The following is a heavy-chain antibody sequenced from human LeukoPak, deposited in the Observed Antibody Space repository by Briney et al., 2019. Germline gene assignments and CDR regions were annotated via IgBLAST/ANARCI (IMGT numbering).Heavy chain of an antibody. Sequence: PSGRSLRLSCAASGFTFSSYGMPWVRQAPGRGLEWVAVISYDGSNKYYADSVKGRFTISRDNSKNTLYLQMNSLRAEDTAVYYCAKDASYSGYDLGDWFDPWGQGTLVTVSS. CDR3: AKDASYSGYDLGDWFDP. CDR2: ISYDGSNK. J-gene: IGHJ5*02. V-gene: IGHV3-30*18. D-gene: IGHD5-12*01. CDR1: GFTFSSYG.